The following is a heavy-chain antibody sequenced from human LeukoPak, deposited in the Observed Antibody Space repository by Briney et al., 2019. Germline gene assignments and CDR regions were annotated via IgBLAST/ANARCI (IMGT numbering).Heavy chain of an antibody. Sequence: TSETLSLTCTVSGGSISSYYWSWIRQPPGKGLEWIGYIYYSGSTNYNPSLKSRVTISVDTSKNQFSLKLSSVTAADTAVYYCARVDSSVDAFDIWGQGTMVTVSS. CDR3: ARVDSSVDAFDI. CDR1: GGSISSYY. V-gene: IGHV4-59*01. CDR2: IYYSGST. D-gene: IGHD3-22*01. J-gene: IGHJ3*02.